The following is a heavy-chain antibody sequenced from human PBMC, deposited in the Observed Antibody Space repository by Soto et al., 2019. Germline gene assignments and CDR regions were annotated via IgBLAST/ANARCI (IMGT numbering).Heavy chain of an antibody. Sequence: ASVKVSCKASGYTFTSYGISWVRQAPGQGLEWMGWISAYNGNTNYAQKLQGRVTMTTDTSTSTAYMELRSLRSDDTAVSYCARGYDFWSGRLDFDYWGQGTLVTVSS. V-gene: IGHV1-18*01. D-gene: IGHD3-3*01. CDR3: ARGYDFWSGRLDFDY. CDR2: ISAYNGNT. CDR1: GYTFTSYG. J-gene: IGHJ4*02.